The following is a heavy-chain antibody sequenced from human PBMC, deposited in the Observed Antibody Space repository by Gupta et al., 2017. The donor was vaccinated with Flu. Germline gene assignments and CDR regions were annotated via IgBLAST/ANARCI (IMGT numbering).Heavy chain of an antibody. D-gene: IGHD2-15*01. CDR1: DYTFIDYY. J-gene: IGHJ3*01. Sequence: EVPLIQSGAEVKKAGTTVSISCMASDYTFIDYYIHWVNQAPGEGREWLGVIDPGAGAELYADNFQDRITIFADPSADTAYMQLNSLRSEDTALYDGTADPLEGALPGPQSDKGVDVWGKGTMVTVSS. CDR3: TADPLEGALPGPQSDKGVDV. CDR2: IDPGAGAE. V-gene: IGHV1-69-2*01.